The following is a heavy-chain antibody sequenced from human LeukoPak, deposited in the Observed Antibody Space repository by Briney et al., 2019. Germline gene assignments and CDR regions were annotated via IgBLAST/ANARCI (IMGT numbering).Heavy chain of an antibody. CDR1: GFTFADYA. D-gene: IGHD6-13*01. J-gene: IGHJ1*01. CDR2: ISWDGGGS. CDR3: AKSPYRGRGYSSRWLDSEEYFQQ. V-gene: IGHV3-43D*03. Sequence: PGGSLRLSCAASGFTFADYAMHWVRQAPGKGLQWVSLISWDGGGSYYADSVKGRFTISRDNSKNSLFLQMNSLRTEDTALYYCAKSPYRGRGYSSRWLDSEEYFQQWGQGTLVTVSS.